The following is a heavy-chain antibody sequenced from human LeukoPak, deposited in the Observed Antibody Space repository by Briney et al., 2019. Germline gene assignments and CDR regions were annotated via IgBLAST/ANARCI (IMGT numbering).Heavy chain of an antibody. CDR2: IYHSGST. D-gene: IGHD6-13*01. J-gene: IGHJ4*02. CDR3: ARGLPAGRNFDY. V-gene: IGHV4-38-2*02. CDR1: GYSISSGYY. Sequence: SETLSLTCTVSGYSISSGYYWGWIRQPPGKGLEWIGSIYHSGSTYYNPSLKSRVTISVDTSKNQFSLKLSSVTAADTAVYYCARGLPAGRNFDYWGQGTLVTVSS.